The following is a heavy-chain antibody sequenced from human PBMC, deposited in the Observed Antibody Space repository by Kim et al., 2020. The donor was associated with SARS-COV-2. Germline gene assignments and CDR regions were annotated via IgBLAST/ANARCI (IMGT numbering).Heavy chain of an antibody. Sequence: ASVKVSCKASGYTFTSYGISWVRQAPGQGLEWMGWISAYNGNTNYAQNLQGRVTMTTDTSTSTAYMELRSLRSDDTAVYYCARVDVVVVVSATPLYYYGMDVWGQGTTVTVSS. CDR3: ARVDVVVVVSATPLYYYGMDV. CDR1: GYTFTSYG. J-gene: IGHJ6*02. D-gene: IGHD2-15*01. CDR2: ISAYNGNT. V-gene: IGHV1-18*01.